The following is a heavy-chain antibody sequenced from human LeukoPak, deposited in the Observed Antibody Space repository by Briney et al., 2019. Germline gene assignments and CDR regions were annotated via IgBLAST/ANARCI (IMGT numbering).Heavy chain of an antibody. V-gene: IGHV1-2*02. D-gene: IGHD3-22*01. J-gene: IGHJ4*02. CDR3: ARFRSDPARYYYDREDGLDY. CDR1: GYTFTGYY. CDR2: INPNSGGT. Sequence: ASVKVSCKASGYTFTGYYIHWVRQAPGQGPEWMEWINPNSGGTNYAQKFQGRVTMTRDTSISTAYMELSGLTSDDTAVYYCARFRSDPARYYYDREDGLDYWGQGTLVTASS.